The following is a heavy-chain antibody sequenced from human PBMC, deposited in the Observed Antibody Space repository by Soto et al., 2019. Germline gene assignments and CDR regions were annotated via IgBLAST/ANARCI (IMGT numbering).Heavy chain of an antibody. J-gene: IGHJ3*02. CDR3: AREDYYYDSSGLLSDAFDI. V-gene: IGHV4-59*01. CDR2: IYYSGST. Sequence: SETLSLTCTVSGGSISSYYWSWIRQPPGKGLEWIGYIYYSGSTNYNPSLKSRVTISVDTSKNQFSLKLSSVTAADTAVYYCAREDYYYDSSGLLSDAFDIWGQGTMVTVS. CDR1: GGSISSYY. D-gene: IGHD3-22*01.